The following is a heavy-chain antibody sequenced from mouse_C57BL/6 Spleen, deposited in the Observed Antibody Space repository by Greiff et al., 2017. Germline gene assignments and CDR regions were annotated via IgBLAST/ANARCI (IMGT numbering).Heavy chain of an antibody. CDR3: ARRGPYGSSVYYFDY. Sequence: QVQLQQPGAELVKPGASVKLSCKASGYTFTSYWMQWVKQRPGQGLAWIGEIDPSDSYTNYNQKFKGKATLTVDTSSSTAYMQLSSLTSEDSAVYYCARRGPYGSSVYYFDYWGQGTTLTVAS. CDR2: IDPSDSYT. V-gene: IGHV1-50*01. CDR1: GYTFTSYW. D-gene: IGHD1-1*01. J-gene: IGHJ2*01.